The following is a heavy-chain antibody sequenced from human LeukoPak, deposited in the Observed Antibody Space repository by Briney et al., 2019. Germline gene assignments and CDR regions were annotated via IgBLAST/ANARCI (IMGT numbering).Heavy chain of an antibody. Sequence: GGSLGLSCVASGFTFSNYWMSWVRQAPGKGLEWVANIKQDGNEKYYVDSVKGRFTISRDNAKNSLYLQMNSLRAEDTAVYYCAREYFYGSGSYYNGYWGQGTLVTVSS. J-gene: IGHJ4*02. CDR2: IKQDGNEK. CDR3: AREYFYGSGSYYNGY. CDR1: GFTFSNYW. V-gene: IGHV3-7*04. D-gene: IGHD3-10*01.